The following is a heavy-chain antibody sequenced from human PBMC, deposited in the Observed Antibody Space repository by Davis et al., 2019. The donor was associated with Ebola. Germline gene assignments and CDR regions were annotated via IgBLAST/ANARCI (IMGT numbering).Heavy chain of an antibody. CDR3: AQTYGSGSWGTNYYYGMDV. CDR2: ISAYNGNT. CDR1: GYTFTSYG. D-gene: IGHD3-10*01. V-gene: IGHV1-18*01. Sequence: ASVKVSCKASGYTFTSYGISWVRQAPGQGLEWMGWISAYNGNTTYAQKLQGRVTMTTDTSTSTAYMELRSLRSDDTAVYYCAQTYGSGSWGTNYYYGMDVWGQGTTVTVSS. J-gene: IGHJ6*02.